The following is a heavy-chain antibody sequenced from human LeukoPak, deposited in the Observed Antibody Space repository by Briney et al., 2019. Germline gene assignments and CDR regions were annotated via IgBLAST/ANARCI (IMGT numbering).Heavy chain of an antibody. CDR1: GYTFTGYY. D-gene: IGHD1-14*01. CDR3: ARDRPPHRPYAFDI. V-gene: IGHV1-2*02. Sequence: ASVKVSCKASGYTFTGYYMHWVRQAPGQGLEWMGWINPNSGGTNYAQKFQGRVTMTRDTSISTAYMELSRLRSDDTAVYYCARDRPPHRPYAFDIWGQGTMVTVSS. J-gene: IGHJ3*02. CDR2: INPNSGGT.